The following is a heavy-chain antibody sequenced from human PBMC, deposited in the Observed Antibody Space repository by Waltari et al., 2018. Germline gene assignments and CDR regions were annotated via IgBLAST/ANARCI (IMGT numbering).Heavy chain of an antibody. D-gene: IGHD4-17*01. CDR2: INHSGST. J-gene: IGHJ4*02. CDR3: AGSTTVTKGGLDY. CDR1: GGSFSGYY. Sequence: QVQLQQWGAGLLKPSETLSLTCAVYGGSFSGYYWSWIRQPPGKGLEWIGEINHSGSTNYKPSLKSRVTISVDTSKNQFSLKLSSVTAADTAVYYCAGSTTVTKGGLDYWGQGTLVTVSS. V-gene: IGHV4-34*01.